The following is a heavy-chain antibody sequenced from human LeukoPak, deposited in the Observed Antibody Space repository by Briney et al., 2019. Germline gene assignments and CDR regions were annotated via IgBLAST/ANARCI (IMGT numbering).Heavy chain of an antibody. CDR1: GDSISSSNEY. J-gene: IGHJ3*02. D-gene: IGHD3-9*01. V-gene: IGHV4-39*07. CDR3: AREGYDDILTGYYNVRAFDI. CDR2: MYYSGNT. Sequence: PSETLSLICTVSGDSISSSNEYWGWIRQPRGKGLEWIATMYYSGNTYYNPYLKSRATMSVDTSKNQFSLKLSSVTAADTAVYYCAREGYDDILTGYYNVRAFDIWGQGTMVTVSS.